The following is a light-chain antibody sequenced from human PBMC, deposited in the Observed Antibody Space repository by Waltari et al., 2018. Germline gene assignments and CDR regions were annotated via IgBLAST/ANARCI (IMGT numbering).Light chain of an antibody. J-gene: IGLJ1*01. CDR2: GVS. CDR1: TSDIGFFNF. CDR3: SSYAGNYIYV. V-gene: IGLV2-8*01. Sequence: QSALTQPPPASGSPGQSVTIPCTGTTSDIGFFNFFSWYQQHPGKAPKVPIFGVSNRPSGVPDRFSGSKSGNTASLTVSGLQAEDEADYYCSSYAGNYIYVFGTGTKVTVL.